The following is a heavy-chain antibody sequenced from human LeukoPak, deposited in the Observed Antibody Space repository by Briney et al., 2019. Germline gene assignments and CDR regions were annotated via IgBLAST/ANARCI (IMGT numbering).Heavy chain of an antibody. CDR3: ARHGWTGIAAAGTLFDY. J-gene: IGHJ4*02. CDR1: GGSISSYY. Sequence: PSETLSLTCTVSGGSISSYYWSWIRQPPGKGLEWIGYIYYSGSTNCNPSLKSRVTISVDTSKNQFSLKLSSVTAADTAVYYCARHGWTGIAAAGTLFDYWGQGTLFTVSS. V-gene: IGHV4-59*08. CDR2: IYYSGST. D-gene: IGHD6-13*01.